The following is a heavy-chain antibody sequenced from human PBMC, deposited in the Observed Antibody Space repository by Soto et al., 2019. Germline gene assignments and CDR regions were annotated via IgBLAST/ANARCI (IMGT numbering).Heavy chain of an antibody. CDR1: GGSISSSNW. D-gene: IGHD3-22*01. V-gene: IGHV4-4*02. CDR3: ARTAFSRNPLADYEYYGMDV. Sequence: SETLSLTCAVSGGSISSSNWWSWVRQPPGKGLEWIGEIYHSGSTNYNPSLKSRVTISVDKSKNQFSLKLSSVTAADTAVYYCARTAFSRNPLADYEYYGMDVWGQGTRVTVS. CDR2: IYHSGST. J-gene: IGHJ6*02.